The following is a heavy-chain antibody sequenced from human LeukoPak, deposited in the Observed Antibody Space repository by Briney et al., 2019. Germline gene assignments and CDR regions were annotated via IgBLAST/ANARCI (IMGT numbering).Heavy chain of an antibody. CDR3: ARGRPPPYGSGREFDY. CDR1: GGSFSGYY. J-gene: IGHJ4*02. Sequence: PSETLSLTCAVYGGSFSGYYWSWIRQPPGKGLEWIGEINHSGSTNYNPSLKSRVTISVDTSKNHFSLKLSPVTAADTAVYYFARGRPPPYGSGREFDYWGQGTLVTVSS. V-gene: IGHV4-34*01. CDR2: INHSGST. D-gene: IGHD3-10*01.